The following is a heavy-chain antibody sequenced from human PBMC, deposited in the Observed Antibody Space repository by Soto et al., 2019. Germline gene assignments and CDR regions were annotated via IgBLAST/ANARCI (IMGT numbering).Heavy chain of an antibody. CDR2: IDYTGAI. V-gene: IGHV4-59*11. CDR1: GGSINNHY. D-gene: IGHD7-27*01. CDR3: ARANWYFDY. J-gene: IGHJ4*01. Sequence: QVQLQESGPGLVKPSETLSLTCTVSGGSINNHYWSWIRQPPGKGLEWIGYIDYTGAINYSPSLASRVTISVDTSQNQFSLMLTSLTAADTAIYYCARANWYFDYWGHGTLVTVSS.